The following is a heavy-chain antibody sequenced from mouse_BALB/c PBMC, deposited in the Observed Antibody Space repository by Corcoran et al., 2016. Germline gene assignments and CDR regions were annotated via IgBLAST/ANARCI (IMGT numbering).Heavy chain of an antibody. CDR2: INTYTGEP. J-gene: IGHJ4*01. Sequence: QIQLVQSGPELKKPGETVKISCKASGYTFTNYGMNWVKQAPGKGLKWMGWINTYTGEPTYVDDFKGRFVFSLETSASTANLQINNLKNEDTATYFCARRTTAHYYAMDYWGQGTSVTVSS. D-gene: IGHD1-2*01. V-gene: IGHV9-3-1*01. CDR1: GYTFTNYG. CDR3: ARRTTAHYYAMDY.